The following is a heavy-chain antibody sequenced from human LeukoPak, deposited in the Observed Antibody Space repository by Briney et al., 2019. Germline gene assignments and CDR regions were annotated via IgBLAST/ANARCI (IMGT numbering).Heavy chain of an antibody. J-gene: IGHJ4*02. CDR3: ARDLGRYCSGGSCYSSHTDY. Sequence: GASVKVSCKASGYTFTGYYMHWVRQAPGQGLEWMGWINPNSGSTNYAQKFQGRVTMTRDTSISTAYMELSRLRSDDTAVYYCARDLGRYCSGGSCYSSHTDYWGQGTLVTVSS. V-gene: IGHV1-2*02. D-gene: IGHD2-15*01. CDR2: INPNSGST. CDR1: GYTFTGYY.